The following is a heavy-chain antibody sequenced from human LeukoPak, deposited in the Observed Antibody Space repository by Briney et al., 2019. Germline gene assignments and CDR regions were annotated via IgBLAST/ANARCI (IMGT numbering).Heavy chain of an antibody. V-gene: IGHV3-15*01. J-gene: IGHJ4*02. D-gene: IGHD3-10*01. CDR1: GFTFSNAW. CDR3: TTSLAITMVRYFDY. CDR2: IKSKTDVGTT. Sequence: GGSLRLSCAASGFTFSNAWMSWVRQAPGKGREWVGRIKSKTDVGTTDYAAPVKGRFTISRDDSKNTLYLQMNSLKTEDTAVYYCTTSLAITMVRYFDYWGQGTLVTVSS.